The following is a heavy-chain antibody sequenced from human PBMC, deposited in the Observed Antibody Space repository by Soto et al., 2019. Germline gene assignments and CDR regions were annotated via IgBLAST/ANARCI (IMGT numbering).Heavy chain of an antibody. D-gene: IGHD6-13*01. Sequence: ASVKVSCKVSGYTLTELSMHWVRQAPGKGLEWMGGFDPEDGETIYAQKFQGRVTMTEDTSTDTAYMELSSLRSEDTAVYFCATKGRWYVGYYYYGMDVWGQGTTVTVSS. V-gene: IGHV1-24*01. CDR1: GYTLTELS. CDR2: FDPEDGET. CDR3: ATKGRWYVGYYYYGMDV. J-gene: IGHJ6*02.